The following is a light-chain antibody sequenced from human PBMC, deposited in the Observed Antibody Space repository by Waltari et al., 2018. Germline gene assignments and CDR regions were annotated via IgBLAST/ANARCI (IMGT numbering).Light chain of an antibody. Sequence: QLVLPQSPSASASLGASVKLTCTLSSGHTSYAIAWHQQQPEKGPRYLMKLNSDGSHRKGDGIPDRFSVSSSGAERYLTISSLQSEDEADYYYQTGGTGIWVVGGGTKLTVL. J-gene: IGLJ3*02. CDR3: QTGGTGIWV. CDR1: SGHTSYA. V-gene: IGLV4-69*01. CDR2: LNSDGSH.